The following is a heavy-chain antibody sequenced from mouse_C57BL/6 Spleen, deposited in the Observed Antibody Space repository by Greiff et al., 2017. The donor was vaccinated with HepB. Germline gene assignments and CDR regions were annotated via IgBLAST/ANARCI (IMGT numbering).Heavy chain of an antibody. CDR1: GYTFTSYW. CDR2: INPSNGGT. CDR3: ARGGYDGSWFAY. Sequence: QVQLQQPGTELVKPGASVKLSCKASGYTFTSYWMHWVKQRPGQGLEWIGNINPSNGGTNYNEKLKSKATLTVDKSSSTAYMQLSSLTSEDSAVYYCARGGYDGSWFAYWGQGTLVTVSA. D-gene: IGHD2-2*01. V-gene: IGHV1-53*01. J-gene: IGHJ3*01.